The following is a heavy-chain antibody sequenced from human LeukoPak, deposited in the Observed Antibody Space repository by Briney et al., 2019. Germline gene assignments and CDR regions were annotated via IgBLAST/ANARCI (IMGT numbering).Heavy chain of an antibody. D-gene: IGHD3-3*01. CDR2: IRYDGSSK. CDR3: AKDGNTIFGVVIYYFDY. J-gene: IGHJ4*02. V-gene: IGHV3-30*02. CDR1: GFTFSNYG. Sequence: GGSLRLSCAASGFTFSNYGMHWVRQAPGKGLEWVAFIRYDGSSKYYADSVKGRFTISRDNSKNTLYLQMNSLRAEDTAVYYCAKDGNTIFGVVIYYFDYWGQGTLVTVSS.